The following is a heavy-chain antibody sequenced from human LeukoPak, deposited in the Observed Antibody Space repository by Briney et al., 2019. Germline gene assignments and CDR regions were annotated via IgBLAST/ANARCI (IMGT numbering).Heavy chain of an antibody. V-gene: IGHV3-20*04. CDR1: GFTFDDYG. CDR3: ARGTVVGDY. Sequence: GGSLRLSCVVSGFTFDDYGMIWVRQAPGKGLEWVSNINWDGGSTSYADSVKGRFTISRDTAKNSLYLQMNSLRVEDTAFYYCARGTVVGDYWGQGALVTVSS. CDR2: INWDGGST. J-gene: IGHJ4*02. D-gene: IGHD3-16*01.